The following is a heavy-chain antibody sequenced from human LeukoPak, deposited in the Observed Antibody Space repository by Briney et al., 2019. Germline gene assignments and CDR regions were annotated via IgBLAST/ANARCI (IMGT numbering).Heavy chain of an antibody. CDR1: GFTFDNYA. D-gene: IGHD1-26*01. CDR3: AKGSRASRPYYFDF. Sequence: GGSLRLSCAASGFTFDNYAMSWVRQAPGKGLEWISAITHNGDDSYHADSVKGRFTISRDNSKNTLNLQMNGLRVEDSAVYYCAKGSRASRPYYFDFWGQGTLVTVSS. J-gene: IGHJ4*02. V-gene: IGHV3-23*01. CDR2: ITHNGDDS.